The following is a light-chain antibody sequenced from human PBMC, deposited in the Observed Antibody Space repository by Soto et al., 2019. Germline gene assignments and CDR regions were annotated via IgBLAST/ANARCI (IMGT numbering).Light chain of an antibody. Sequence: ESVLTQSPGTLSMSPGEIATLSCRASQSVSSSYSAWYQQKPGQAPRLLIYGASSRATGIPDRFRGSGSGTDFTLTISRLEPEDFAVYYCQQYGSAPCTFRPGTKVSIK. CDR2: GAS. CDR1: QSVSSSY. J-gene: IGKJ3*01. CDR3: QQYGSAPCT. V-gene: IGKV3-20*01.